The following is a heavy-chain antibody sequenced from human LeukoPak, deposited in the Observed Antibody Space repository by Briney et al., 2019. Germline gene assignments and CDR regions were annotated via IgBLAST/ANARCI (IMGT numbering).Heavy chain of an antibody. CDR2: ISGSGGST. Sequence: GGSLRLSYAACGFTFSSYAMSWVRQAPGKGLEWVTAISGSGGSTYYADSVKGRFTISRDNSKNTLYLQMNSLRAEDTAVYYCAKGSFMVRFYGMDVWGQGTTVTVSS. V-gene: IGHV3-23*01. D-gene: IGHD3-10*01. CDR3: AKGSFMVRFYGMDV. J-gene: IGHJ6*02. CDR1: GFTFSSYA.